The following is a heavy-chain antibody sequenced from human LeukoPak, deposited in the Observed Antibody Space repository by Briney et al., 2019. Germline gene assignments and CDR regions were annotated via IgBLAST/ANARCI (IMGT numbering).Heavy chain of an antibody. Sequence: GGSLRLSCVASGFTFISSTMNWVRQAPGKGLEWVSAISGSGGSTYYADSVKGRFTISRDNSKNTLYLQMNSLRAEDTAVYYCAKDTAMVAFYYYYMDVWGKGTTVTVSS. J-gene: IGHJ6*03. CDR2: ISGSGGST. CDR1: GFTFISST. D-gene: IGHD5-18*01. V-gene: IGHV3-23*01. CDR3: AKDTAMVAFYYYYMDV.